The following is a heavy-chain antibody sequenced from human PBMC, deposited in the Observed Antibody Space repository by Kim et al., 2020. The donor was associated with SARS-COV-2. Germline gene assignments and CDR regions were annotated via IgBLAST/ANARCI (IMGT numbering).Heavy chain of an antibody. V-gene: IGHV3-9*01. J-gene: IGHJ4*02. Sequence: DSVKGRFTISRDNAKNSLYLQMNSLRAEDTALYYCAKEEYGDYPSYYFDYWGQGTLVTVSS. CDR3: AKEEYGDYPSYYFDY. D-gene: IGHD4-17*01.